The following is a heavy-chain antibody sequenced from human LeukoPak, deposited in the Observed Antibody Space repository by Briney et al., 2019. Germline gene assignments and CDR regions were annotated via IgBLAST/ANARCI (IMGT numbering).Heavy chain of an antibody. CDR1: GFTFSTYS. V-gene: IGHV3-21*01. Sequence: GSLRLSCVDSGFTFSTYSMNWVRQAPGKGLEWVSSISSSSSYIYYGDSVKGRFTISRNKAKNSLYLQMNRLRAEDTAVYYCARGPSGYHNTGGQGTLVTVSS. CDR2: ISSSSSYI. CDR3: ARGPSGYHNT. D-gene: IGHD5-12*01. J-gene: IGHJ4*02.